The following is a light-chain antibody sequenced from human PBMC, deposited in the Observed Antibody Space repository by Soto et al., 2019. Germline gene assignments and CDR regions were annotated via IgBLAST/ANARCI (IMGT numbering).Light chain of an antibody. CDR1: QSVSTS. J-gene: IGKJ1*01. CDR2: GAS. V-gene: IGKV3-15*01. Sequence: EIVMTQSPATLSVSPGETATLSCRAGQSVSTSLAWYQQKPGQAPRLLISGASTRATGVPARFSGSGSETEFTLTISSLQSEDFAVYYCQQYNNWWTFGQGTKVEIK. CDR3: QQYNNWWT.